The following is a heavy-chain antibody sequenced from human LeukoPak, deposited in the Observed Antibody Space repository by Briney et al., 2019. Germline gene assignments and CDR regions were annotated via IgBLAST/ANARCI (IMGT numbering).Heavy chain of an antibody. CDR2: INHSGST. V-gene: IGHV4-34*01. J-gene: IGHJ4*02. CDR1: GGSFSGYY. Sequence: SETLSLTCAVYGGSFSGYYWSWIRQPPGKGLEWIGEINHSGSTNYNPSLKSRVTISVDTSKNQFSLKLSSVTAADTAVYYCARGRTYYDYVWGSYRYPSYYFDYWGQGTLVTVSS. CDR3: ARGRTYYDYVWGSYRYPSYYFDY. D-gene: IGHD3-16*02.